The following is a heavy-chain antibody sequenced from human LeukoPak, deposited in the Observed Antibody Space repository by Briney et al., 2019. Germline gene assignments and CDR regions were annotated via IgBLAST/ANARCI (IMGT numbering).Heavy chain of an antibody. Sequence: PSETLSLTCAVYGVSFSGYYWSWIRQPPGKGLEWIGEINHSGSTDYNPSLKSRVTISVDTSKNQFSLKLSSVTVADTAVYYCARLSGSIAAAGFDPWGQGTLVTVSS. CDR3: ARLSGSIAAAGFDP. J-gene: IGHJ5*02. D-gene: IGHD6-13*01. V-gene: IGHV4-34*01. CDR1: GVSFSGYY. CDR2: INHSGST.